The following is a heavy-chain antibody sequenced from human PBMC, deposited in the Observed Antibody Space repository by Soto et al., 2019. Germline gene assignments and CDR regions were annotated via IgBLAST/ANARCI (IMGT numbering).Heavy chain of an antibody. CDR3: ARDRANTRRPPGFGNFDY. Sequence: GASVKVSCKASGGTFSSYAISWVRQAPGQGLEWMGGIIPIFGTANYAQKFQGRVTITADESTSTAYMELSSLRSEDTAVYYCARDRANTRRPPGFGNFDYWGQGTLVTVSS. CDR2: IIPIFGTA. V-gene: IGHV1-69*13. J-gene: IGHJ4*02. CDR1: GGTFSSYA. D-gene: IGHD2-2*01.